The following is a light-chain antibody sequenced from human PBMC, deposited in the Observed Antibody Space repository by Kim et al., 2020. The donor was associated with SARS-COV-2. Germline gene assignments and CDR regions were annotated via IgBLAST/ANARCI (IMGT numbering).Light chain of an antibody. V-gene: IGKV1-5*03. CDR1: QSISSW. Sequence: SASIGDRVTITCRASQSISSWLAWYQQKPGKAPNLLIHKASSLESGVPSRFSGSGSGTEFTLTISSLQPADFATYYCQQYNSYPGTFGQGTKLEI. J-gene: IGKJ2*01. CDR2: KAS. CDR3: QQYNSYPGT.